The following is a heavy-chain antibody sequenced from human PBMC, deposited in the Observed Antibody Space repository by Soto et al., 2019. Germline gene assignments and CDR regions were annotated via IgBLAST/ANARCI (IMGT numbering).Heavy chain of an antibody. V-gene: IGHV4-34*01. J-gene: IGHJ4*02. CDR1: GGSFSGYY. CDR2: IHHSRGT. CDR3: ARRQIVQKIVDQ. D-gene: IGHD2-2*01. Sequence: SETLSLTCAVYGGSFSGYYWSWIRQPPGKGLEWIGEIHHSRGTNYSPSLESRVTISADTSKRHFSLKLSSVTAADTAVYYCARRQIVQKIVDQWGQGXPVTVYS.